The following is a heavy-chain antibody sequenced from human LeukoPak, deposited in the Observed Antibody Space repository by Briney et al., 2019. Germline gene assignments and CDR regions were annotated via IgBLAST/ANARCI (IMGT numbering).Heavy chain of an antibody. CDR2: MNPNSGNT. CDR3: VRGERGYRYGFEYFQK. V-gene: IGHV1-8*01. D-gene: IGHD5-18*01. Sequence: ASVKVSCKASGYTFTSYDINWVRQATGQGLEWMGWMNPNSGNTGYAQKFQGRVTMTRNTSISTAYMELRSLRSEDTAVYYCVRGERGYRYGFEYFQKWGQGTLVTVSS. CDR1: GYTFTSYD. J-gene: IGHJ1*01.